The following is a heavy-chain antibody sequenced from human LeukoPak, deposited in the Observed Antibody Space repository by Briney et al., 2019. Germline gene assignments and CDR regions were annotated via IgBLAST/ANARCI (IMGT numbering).Heavy chain of an antibody. V-gene: IGHV4-61*08. CDR3: ATGSSSDAFDI. CDR2: IYYSGST. D-gene: IGHD6-13*01. CDR1: GGSISSGGYY. J-gene: IGHJ3*02. Sequence: SQTLSLTCTVSGGSISSGGYYWSWIRQPPGKGLEWIGYIYYSGSTNYNPSLKSRVTISVDTSKNQFSLKLSSVTAADTAVYYCATGSSSDAFDIWGQGTMVTVSS.